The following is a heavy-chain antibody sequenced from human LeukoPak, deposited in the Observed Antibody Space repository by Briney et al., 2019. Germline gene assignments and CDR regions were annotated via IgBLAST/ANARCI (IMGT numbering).Heavy chain of an antibody. CDR3: AHTHYCSSTSCRPFDAFDI. CDR1: GDSITSSNW. CDR2: IYHSGGT. Sequence: SETLSLTCAVSGDSITSSNWWNWVRQPPGKGLEWIGEIYHSGGTNYNPSLKSRVTISVDKPKNQFSLKLSSVTAADTAVYYCAHTHYCSSTSCRPFDAFDIWGQGTMVTVSS. V-gene: IGHV4-4*02. D-gene: IGHD2-2*01. J-gene: IGHJ3*02.